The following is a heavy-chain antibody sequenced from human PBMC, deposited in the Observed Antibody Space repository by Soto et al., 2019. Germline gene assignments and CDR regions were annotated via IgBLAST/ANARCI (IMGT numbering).Heavy chain of an antibody. Sequence: PGGSLRLSCAASGFTFSSYWMSWVRQAPGKGLEWVANIKQDGSEKYYVDSVKGRFTISRDNAKNSLYLQMNSLRAEDTAVYYCARELYYDFWSGYYKYYYYYYGMDVWGQGTTVTVSS. CDR1: GFTFSSYW. D-gene: IGHD3-3*01. CDR2: IKQDGSEK. CDR3: ARELYYDFWSGYYKYYYYYYGMDV. J-gene: IGHJ6*02. V-gene: IGHV3-7*03.